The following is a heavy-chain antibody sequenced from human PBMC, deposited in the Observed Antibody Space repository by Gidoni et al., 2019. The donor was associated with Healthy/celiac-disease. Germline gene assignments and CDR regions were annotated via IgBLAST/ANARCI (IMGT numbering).Heavy chain of an antibody. Sequence: EVQLVESGGGLVQPGRSLRPSCAASGFTFDDYSMHWVRQAPGKCLECVSGISWNSGSIGYADSVKGRFTISRDNAKNSLYLQMNSLRAEDTALYYCAKDMTSSGWYYFDYWGQGTLVTVSS. CDR2: ISWNSGSI. J-gene: IGHJ4*02. CDR1: GFTFDDYS. D-gene: IGHD6-19*01. V-gene: IGHV3-9*01. CDR3: AKDMTSSGWYYFDY.